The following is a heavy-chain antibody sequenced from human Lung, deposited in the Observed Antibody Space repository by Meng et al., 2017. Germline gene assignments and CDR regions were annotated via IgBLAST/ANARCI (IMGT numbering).Heavy chain of an antibody. V-gene: IGHV4-34*01. CDR3: ARGPTTMAHDFDY. Sequence: QVLLQQWGAGLLKPSETLSLTCVVSGGSFSDYYWRWIRQPPGKGLEWIGEINHSGSTNYNPSLESRATISVDTSQNNLSLKLSSVTAADSAVYYCARGPTTMAHDFDYWGQGTLVTVSS. D-gene: IGHD4-11*01. J-gene: IGHJ4*02. CDR2: INHSGST. CDR1: GGSFSDYY.